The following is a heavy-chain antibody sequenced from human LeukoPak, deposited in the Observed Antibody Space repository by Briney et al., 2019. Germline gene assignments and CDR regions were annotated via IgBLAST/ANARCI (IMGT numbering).Heavy chain of an antibody. V-gene: IGHV1-46*01. CDR3: ARGPYSSGWYRLDY. CDR2: INPSGGST. Sequence: ASVKVSCKTSGYNFIYYYIHWVRQAPGQGLEWMALINPSGGSTSYAQKFQGRVTMTRDTSTSTVYMELRSLRSEDTAVYYCARGPYSSGWYRLDYWGQGTLVTVSS. J-gene: IGHJ4*02. D-gene: IGHD6-19*01. CDR1: GYNFIYYY.